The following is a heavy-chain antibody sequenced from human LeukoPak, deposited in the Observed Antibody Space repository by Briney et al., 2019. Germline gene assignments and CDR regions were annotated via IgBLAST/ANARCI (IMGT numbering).Heavy chain of an antibody. D-gene: IGHD3-22*01. CDR3: ARDGRSDYYYDSSGNFDY. Sequence: SETLSLTCTVSGGSISSNSYYWGWIRQPPGKELEWIGNIHYSGSTYYNPSLQSRVTMSVDTSKNQFSLKLSSVTAADTAVYYCARDGRSDYYYDSSGNFDYWGQGTLVTVSS. V-gene: IGHV4-39*07. CDR1: GGSISSNSYY. J-gene: IGHJ4*02. CDR2: IHYSGST.